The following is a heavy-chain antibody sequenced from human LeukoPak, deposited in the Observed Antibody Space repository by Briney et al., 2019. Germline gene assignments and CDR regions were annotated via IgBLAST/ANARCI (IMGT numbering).Heavy chain of an antibody. CDR1: RFTFSDYA. J-gene: IGHJ5*02. Sequence: GGSLRLSCTASRFTFSDYAMSWVRQAPGEGLEWVSGIANDGSTYYADSVKGRFTISRENSKNTLYLQMSSLTTEDTALYYCAKEAAGIGVPRFDPWGQGTLVTVSS. V-gene: IGHV3-23*01. CDR3: AKEAAGIGVPRFDP. D-gene: IGHD2-15*01. CDR2: IANDGST.